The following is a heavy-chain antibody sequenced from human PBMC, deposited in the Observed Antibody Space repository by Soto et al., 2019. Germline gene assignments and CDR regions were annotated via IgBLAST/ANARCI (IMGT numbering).Heavy chain of an antibody. Sequence: GASVKVSCKASGYTFTSYDINWVRQATGQGLEWMGWMNPNSGNTGYAQKFQGRVTMTRNTSISTAYMELSSLRSEDTAVYYCARFSLARRFYYYGMDVWGQGTTVTVSS. CDR2: MNPNSGNT. CDR1: GYTFTSYD. CDR3: ARFSLARRFYYYGMDV. J-gene: IGHJ6*02. V-gene: IGHV1-8*01.